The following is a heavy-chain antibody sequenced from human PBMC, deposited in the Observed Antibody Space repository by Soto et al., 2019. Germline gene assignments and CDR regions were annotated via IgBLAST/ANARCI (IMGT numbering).Heavy chain of an antibody. CDR2: IYYSGST. CDR3: ARKRWTEGIALDI. J-gene: IGHJ3*02. V-gene: IGHV4-59*01. Sequence: QVQLQESGPGLVKPSETLSLTCTVSGGSISSYYWSWIRQPPGKGLEWIGYIYYSGSTNYNPSLKSRGTISVDTSKNQFSLKLSSVTAADTAVYYCARKRWTEGIALDIWGQGTRVTVSS. CDR1: GGSISSYY. D-gene: IGHD3-10*01.